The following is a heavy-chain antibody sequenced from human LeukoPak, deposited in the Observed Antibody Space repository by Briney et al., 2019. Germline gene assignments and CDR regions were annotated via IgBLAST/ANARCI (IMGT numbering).Heavy chain of an antibody. V-gene: IGHV1-69*04. D-gene: IGHD5-12*01. CDR1: GGTFSSYA. CDR3: ARDLVATTFDY. CDR2: IIPILGIA. J-gene: IGHJ4*02. Sequence: SVKVSCKASGGTFSSYAISWVRQAPGQGLEWMGRIIPILGIANYAQKFQGRVTITADKSTSTAYMELSSLRSEDTAVYYCARDLVATTFDYWGQGTLVTVSS.